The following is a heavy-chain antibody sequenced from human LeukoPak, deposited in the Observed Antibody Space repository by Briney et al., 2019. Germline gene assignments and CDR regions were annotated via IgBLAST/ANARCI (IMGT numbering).Heavy chain of an antibody. J-gene: IGHJ4*02. Sequence: ASVKVSCKASGYPFSSHAIHWVRQAPGQRLEWMGWINSGNGKTKYSQKFQGRVTITRDTSASTAYMELTSLTAEDTAVYYCARDRGRILWFGEFDYWGQGALVSVSS. D-gene: IGHD3-10*01. CDR1: GYPFSSHA. CDR2: INSGNGKT. CDR3: ARDRGRILWFGEFDY. V-gene: IGHV1-3*01.